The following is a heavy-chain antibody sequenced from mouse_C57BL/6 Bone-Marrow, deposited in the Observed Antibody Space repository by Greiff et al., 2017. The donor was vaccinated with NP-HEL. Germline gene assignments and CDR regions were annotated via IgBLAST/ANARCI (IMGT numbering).Heavy chain of an antibody. D-gene: IGHD2-5*01. CDR1: GFTFSDYG. CDR2: ISSGSSTI. CDR3: ARDRSNYVDFDY. Sequence: EVKLMESGGGLVKPGGSLKLSCAASGFTFSDYGMHWVRQAPEKGLEWVAYISSGSSTIYYADTVKGRFTISRDNAKNTLFLQMTSLRSEDTAMYYCARDRSNYVDFDYWGQGTTLTVSS. J-gene: IGHJ2*01. V-gene: IGHV5-17*01.